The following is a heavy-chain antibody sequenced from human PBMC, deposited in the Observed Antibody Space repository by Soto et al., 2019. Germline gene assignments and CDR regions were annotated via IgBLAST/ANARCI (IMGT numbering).Heavy chain of an antibody. CDR2: IYDSGSP. Sequence: PSDTLSLTCTISGGSISVYYWSWIRQSPGQRLEWIGYIYDSGSPYYNPSLKTRVTIAADSSKNQISLKLTSATAADTAVYYCARGVGSSPPRYWGRGTLVTVSS. CDR3: ARGVGSSPPRY. V-gene: IGHV4-59*01. D-gene: IGHD3-9*01. J-gene: IGHJ4*02. CDR1: GGSISVYY.